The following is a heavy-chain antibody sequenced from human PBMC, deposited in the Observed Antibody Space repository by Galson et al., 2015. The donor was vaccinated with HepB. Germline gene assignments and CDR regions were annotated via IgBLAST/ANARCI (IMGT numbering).Heavy chain of an antibody. CDR3: AAQGDSGYFFFNY. V-gene: IGHV4-59*01. J-gene: IGHJ4*02. D-gene: IGHD3-22*01. Sequence: SETLSLTCTVSGGSISSYYWSWIRQPPGKGLEWIGYIYFSGSTNYNPSLKSRVTISVDTSKNQFSLKLSSVTAADTAVYYRAAQGDSGYFFFNYWGQGTLVTVSS. CDR1: GGSISSYY. CDR2: IYFSGST.